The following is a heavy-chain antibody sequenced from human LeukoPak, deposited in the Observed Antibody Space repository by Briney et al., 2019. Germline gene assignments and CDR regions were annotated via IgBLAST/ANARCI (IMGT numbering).Heavy chain of an antibody. J-gene: IGHJ6*03. CDR1: GFSFNNYA. CDR3: ARICTVTTWEPYYYYMDV. CDR2: ISSTGTYI. D-gene: IGHD4-11*01. V-gene: IGHV3-21*01. Sequence: PGMSLRLSCAASGFSFNNYAMSWVRQAPGKGLEWVSSISSTGTYIYYAASQKGRFTISRDNAKNSLFLQIDSLRAEDTAVYYCARICTVTTWEPYYYYMDVWGKGTTVTVSS.